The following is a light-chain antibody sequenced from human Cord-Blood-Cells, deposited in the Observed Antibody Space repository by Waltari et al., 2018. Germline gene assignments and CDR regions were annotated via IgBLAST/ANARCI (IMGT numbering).Light chain of an antibody. J-gene: IGKJ2*01. CDR2: WAS. V-gene: IGKV4-1*01. CDR1: QSVLYSSNNKNY. Sequence: VSLGERATINCKSSQSVLYSSNNKNYLAWYQQKPGQPPKLLIYWASTRESGVPDRFSGSGSGTDFTLTISSLQAEDVAVYYCQQYYSTPRTFGQGTKLEIK. CDR3: QQYYSTPRT.